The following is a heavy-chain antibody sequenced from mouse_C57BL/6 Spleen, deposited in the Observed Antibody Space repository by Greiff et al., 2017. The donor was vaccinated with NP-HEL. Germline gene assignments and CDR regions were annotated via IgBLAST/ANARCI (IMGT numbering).Heavy chain of an antibody. J-gene: IGHJ2*01. V-gene: IGHV5-4*01. CDR3: ARDPPYDYDRGGYYFDY. D-gene: IGHD2-4*01. CDR2: ISDGGSYT. CDR1: GFTFSSYA. Sequence: DVKLVESGGGLVKPGGSLKLSCAASGFTFSSYAMSWVRQTPEKRLEWVATISDGGSYTYYPDNVKGRFTISRDNAKNNLYLQMSHLKSEDTAMYYCARDPPYDYDRGGYYFDYWGKGTTLTVSS.